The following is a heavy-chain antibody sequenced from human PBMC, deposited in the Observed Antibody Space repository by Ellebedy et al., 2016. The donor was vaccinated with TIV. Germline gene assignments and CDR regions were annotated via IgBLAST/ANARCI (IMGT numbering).Heavy chain of an antibody. CDR2: IYYSGST. CDR3: ARVMMGTTVTRRHAFDI. V-gene: IGHV4-59*01. J-gene: IGHJ3*02. Sequence: MPSETLSLTCTVSGGSISSYYWSWIRQPPGKGLEWIGYIYYSGSTNYNPSLKSRVTISVDTSKNQFSLKLSSVTAADTAVYYCARVMMGTTVTRRHAFDIWGQGTMVTVSS. CDR1: GGSISSYY. D-gene: IGHD4-17*01.